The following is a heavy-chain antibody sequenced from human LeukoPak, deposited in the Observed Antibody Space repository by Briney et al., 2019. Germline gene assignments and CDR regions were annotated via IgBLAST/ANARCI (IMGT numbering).Heavy chain of an antibody. J-gene: IGHJ4*02. D-gene: IGHD2/OR15-2a*01. CDR2: IIPILGIA. CDR1: GGTFSSYT. Sequence: ASVKVSCKASGGTFSSYTISWVRQAPGQGLEWMRRIIPILGIANYAQKFQGRVTITADKSTSTAYMELSSLRSEDTAVYYCARVSPDGYFDYWGQGALVTVSS. V-gene: IGHV1-69*02. CDR3: ARVSPDGYFDY.